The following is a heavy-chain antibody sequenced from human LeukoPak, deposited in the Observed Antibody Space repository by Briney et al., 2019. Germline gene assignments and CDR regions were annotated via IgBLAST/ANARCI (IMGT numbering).Heavy chain of an antibody. CDR2: IYSGGST. V-gene: IGHV3-66*02. D-gene: IGHD1-20*01. Sequence: PGGSLRLSCAASGLTVSSNYMSWVRQAPGKGLEWVSVIYSGGSTYYADSAKGRFTISRDNSKNTLYLQMNSLRAEDTAVYYCASDITGTNNWFDPWGQGTLVTIPS. CDR3: ASDITGTNNWFDP. J-gene: IGHJ5*02. CDR1: GLTVSSNY.